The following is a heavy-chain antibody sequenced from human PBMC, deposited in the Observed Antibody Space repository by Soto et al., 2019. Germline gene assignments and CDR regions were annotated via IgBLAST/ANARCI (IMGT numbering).Heavy chain of an antibody. D-gene: IGHD3-16*01. CDR2: IKRKNDGGTT. Sequence: EVQLVESGGGLVKPGGSLRLSCVVSGFTFTNIWMSWVRQAPGKGLEWVGRIKRKNDGGTTAYAAPVKGRFTISRDDSKNTVYLQMDSLRTEDTAVYYCATEDDDPLQYWGPGTLVTVAS. V-gene: IGHV3-15*05. CDR3: ATEDDDPLQY. CDR1: GFTFTNIW. J-gene: IGHJ4*02.